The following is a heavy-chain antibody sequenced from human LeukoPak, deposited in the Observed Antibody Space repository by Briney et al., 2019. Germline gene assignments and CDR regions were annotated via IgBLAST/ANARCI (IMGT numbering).Heavy chain of an antibody. D-gene: IGHD3-10*01. CDR3: AGSVAAFFRYFDL. J-gene: IGHJ2*01. CDR2: IYYSGST. CDR1: GGSISSYY. Sequence: PSETLSLTCTVSGGSISSYYWSWVRQPPGKGLEWIGYIYYSGSTNYNPSLKSRVTISVDTSKNQFSLKLSSVPAADTAVYYCAGSVAAFFRYFDLWGRGTLVTVSS. V-gene: IGHV4-59*01.